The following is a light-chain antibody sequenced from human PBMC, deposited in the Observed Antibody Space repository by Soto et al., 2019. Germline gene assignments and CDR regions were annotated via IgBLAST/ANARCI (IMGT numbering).Light chain of an antibody. CDR2: DVS. V-gene: IGLV2-11*01. J-gene: IGLJ3*02. CDR1: SSDVGGYNY. Sequence: QSALTQPRSVSGSPGQSVTISCTGTSSDVGGYNYVSWYQQYPGKAPKLMIYDVSKWPSGVPDRFSGSKSGNTASLTISGLQAEDEADYYCCSYAGRPNWVFGGGTKVTVL. CDR3: CSYAGRPNWV.